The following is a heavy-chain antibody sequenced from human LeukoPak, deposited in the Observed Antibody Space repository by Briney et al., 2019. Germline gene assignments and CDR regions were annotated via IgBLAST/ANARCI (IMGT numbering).Heavy chain of an antibody. Sequence: GESLKIACQVSGYIFTHYWIGWVRQMPGKGLESMGIIYPADSDTTYSPSFQGQVTISADKSISTVYLQWSSLKASDTAMYYCARQSRDGSKTRGYYFDYWGQGTLVTVSS. CDR2: IYPADSDT. CDR1: GYIFTHYW. J-gene: IGHJ4*02. V-gene: IGHV5-51*01. CDR3: ARQSRDGSKTRGYYFDY. D-gene: IGHD3-10*01.